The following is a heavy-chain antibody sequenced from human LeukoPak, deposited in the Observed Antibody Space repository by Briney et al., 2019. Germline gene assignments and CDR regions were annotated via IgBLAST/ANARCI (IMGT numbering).Heavy chain of an antibody. V-gene: IGHV4-39*07. CDR3: AREAMGRGATSNWFDP. D-gene: IGHD1-26*01. CDR1: GGSISSSSYY. Sequence: KPSETLSLTCTVSGGSISSSSYYWGWIRQPPGKGLEWIGSIYYSGSTYYNPSLKSRVTISVDTSKNQFSLKLSSVTAADTAVYYCAREAMGRGATSNWFDPWGQGTLVTVSS. J-gene: IGHJ5*02. CDR2: IYYSGST.